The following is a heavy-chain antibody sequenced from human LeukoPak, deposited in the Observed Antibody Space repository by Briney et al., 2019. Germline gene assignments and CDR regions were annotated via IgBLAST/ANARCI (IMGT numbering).Heavy chain of an antibody. CDR1: GFTFSSYA. V-gene: IGHV3-33*08. CDR2: IWYDGSNK. Sequence: GGSLRLSCAASGFTFSSYAMSWVRQAPGKGLEWVAVIWYDGSNKYYADSVKGRFTISRDNSKNTLYLQMNSLRAEDTAVYYCARETTTVTPYFDYWGQGTLVTVSS. D-gene: IGHD4-17*01. J-gene: IGHJ4*02. CDR3: ARETTTVTPYFDY.